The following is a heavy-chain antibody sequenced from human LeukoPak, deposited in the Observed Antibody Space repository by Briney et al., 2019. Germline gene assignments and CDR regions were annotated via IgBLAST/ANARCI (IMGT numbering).Heavy chain of an antibody. V-gene: IGHV3-21*01. Sequence: GGSLRLSCAASGFTFSSYNMNWVRQAPGKGLEWVSSITSGSSYIYYADSVKGRFTISRDNAKNSLYLQMNSLRAEDTAVYYCARDPYTGSYGNYYYYFMDVWGKGTTVTISS. CDR3: ARDPYTGSYGNYYYYFMDV. CDR2: ITSGSSYI. D-gene: IGHD1-26*01. CDR1: GFTFSSYN. J-gene: IGHJ6*03.